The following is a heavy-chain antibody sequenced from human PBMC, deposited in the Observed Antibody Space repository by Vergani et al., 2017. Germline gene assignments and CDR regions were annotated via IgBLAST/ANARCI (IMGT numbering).Heavy chain of an antibody. V-gene: IGHV4-34*01. J-gene: IGHJ4*02. D-gene: IGHD6-25*01. CDR3: ARGTESSGCYFDY. Sequence: QVQLQQWGAGLLKPSETLSLTCAVYGGSFSGYYWSWIRQPPGKGLEWIGEINHSGSTNYNPSLKSRVTISVDRSKNQFSLKLSSVTAADTAVYYCARGTESSGCYFDYWGQGTLVTVSS. CDR1: GGSFSGYY. CDR2: INHSGST.